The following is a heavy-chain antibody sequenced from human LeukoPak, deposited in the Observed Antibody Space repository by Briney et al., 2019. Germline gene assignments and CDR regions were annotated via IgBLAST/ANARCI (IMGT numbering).Heavy chain of an antibody. V-gene: IGHV3-11*01. CDR3: ARDLSTTVTTHNWFDP. J-gene: IGHJ5*02. CDR2: ISSSGSTT. D-gene: IGHD4-17*01. Sequence: GGSLRLSCAASGFTFSDYYMRWIRQAPGKGLEWVSYISSSGSTTYYADSVKGRFTISRDNAKNSLYLQMNSLRAEYTAVYYCARDLSTTVTTHNWFDPWGQGTLVTVSS. CDR1: GFTFSDYY.